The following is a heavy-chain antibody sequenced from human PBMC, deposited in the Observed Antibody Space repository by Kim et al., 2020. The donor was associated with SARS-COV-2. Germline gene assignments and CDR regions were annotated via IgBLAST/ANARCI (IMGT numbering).Heavy chain of an antibody. V-gene: IGHV3-30*04. CDR3: ARVPTVTTTFDAFDI. CDR1: GFTFSSYA. Sequence: GGSLRLSCAASGFTFSSYAMHWVRQAPGKGLEWVAVKSYDGSNKYYADSVKGRFTISRDNSKNTLYLQMNSLRDEDTAVYYCARVPTVTTTFDAFDIWGQVTMVTVSS. J-gene: IGHJ3*02. CDR2: KSYDGSNK. D-gene: IGHD4-17*01.